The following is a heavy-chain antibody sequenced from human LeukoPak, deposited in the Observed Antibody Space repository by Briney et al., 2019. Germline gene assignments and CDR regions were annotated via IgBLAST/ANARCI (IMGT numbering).Heavy chain of an antibody. CDR3: AKDLGNWNSGTPGSY. V-gene: IGHV3-23*01. J-gene: IGHJ4*02. CDR2: ISGSGGST. Sequence: GGSLRLSCAASGFTFSSYAMSWVRQAPGKGLEWVSAISGSGGSTYYADSVKGRFTISRDNSKNTLHLQMNSLRAEDTAVYYCAKDLGNWNSGTPGSYWGQGTLVTVSS. D-gene: IGHD1-7*01. CDR1: GFTFSSYA.